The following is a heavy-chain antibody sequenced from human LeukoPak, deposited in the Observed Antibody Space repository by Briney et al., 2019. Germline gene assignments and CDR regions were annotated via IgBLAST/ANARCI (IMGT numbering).Heavy chain of an antibody. Sequence: PGGSLRLSCAASGFTFSSYWMSWVRQAPGKGLQWVAIIKQDGNEKYYVDSLKGRFTISRDNAEKSLHLQMNSLRAEDTAVYYCATSRTGDYWGQGTLVTVSS. D-gene: IGHD3/OR15-3a*01. CDR1: GFTFSSYW. V-gene: IGHV3-7*03. J-gene: IGHJ4*02. CDR3: ATSRTGDY. CDR2: IKQDGNEK.